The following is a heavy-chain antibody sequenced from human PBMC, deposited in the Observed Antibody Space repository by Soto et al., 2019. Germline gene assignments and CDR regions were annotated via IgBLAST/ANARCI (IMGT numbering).Heavy chain of an antibody. D-gene: IGHD6-19*01. Sequence: LRLSCAASGFTFSSYAMHWVRQAPGKGLEWVAVISYDGSNKYYADSVKGRFTISRDNSKNTLYLQMNSLRAEDTAVYYCARERHAVARNWGQGTLVTVSS. V-gene: IGHV3-30-3*01. CDR3: ARERHAVARN. J-gene: IGHJ4*02. CDR1: GFTFSSYA. CDR2: ISYDGSNK.